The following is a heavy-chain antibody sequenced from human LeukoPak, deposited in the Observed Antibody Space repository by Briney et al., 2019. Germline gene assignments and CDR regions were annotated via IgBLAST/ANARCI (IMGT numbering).Heavy chain of an antibody. Sequence: GGSLRLSCAASGFTFSSYAMNWVRQAPGKGLEWVSTISGSGDSTYYADSVKGRFIISRDNSKNTLYLQMNSLRAEGTAVYYCARDRGYSCGYWGQGTLVTVSS. V-gene: IGHV3-23*01. CDR3: ARDRGYSCGY. J-gene: IGHJ4*02. D-gene: IGHD5-18*01. CDR2: ISGSGDST. CDR1: GFTFSSYA.